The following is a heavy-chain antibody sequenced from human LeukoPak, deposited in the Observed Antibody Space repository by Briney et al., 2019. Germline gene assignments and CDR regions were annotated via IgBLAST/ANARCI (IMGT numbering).Heavy chain of an antibody. J-gene: IGHJ3*02. CDR1: GGYVSSGSYY. CDR3: ARDNHDYGDPRSFDI. Sequence: PSETLSLTCTVSGGYVSSGSYYWSWIRQPPGKGLEWIGYIYYSGSTNYNPSLKSRVTISVDTSKNQFSLKLSSVTAADTAVYYCARDNHDYGDPRSFDIWGQGTMVTVSS. CDR2: IYYSGST. V-gene: IGHV4-61*01. D-gene: IGHD4-17*01.